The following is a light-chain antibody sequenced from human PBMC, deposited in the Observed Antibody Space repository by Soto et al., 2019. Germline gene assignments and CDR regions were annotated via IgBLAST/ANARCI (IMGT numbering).Light chain of an antibody. Sequence: QSALTQPASVSGSPGQSITITYTGTSSDVGSHNYVSWYQKEPGKAPKVIIYEVSNRPSGVSTRFSGSRSGNTASLTISGLQAADEADYYCSSHTSKFTLIFGGGTKLTVL. CDR2: EVS. J-gene: IGLJ2*01. V-gene: IGLV2-14*01. CDR1: SSDVGSHNY. CDR3: SSHTSKFTLI.